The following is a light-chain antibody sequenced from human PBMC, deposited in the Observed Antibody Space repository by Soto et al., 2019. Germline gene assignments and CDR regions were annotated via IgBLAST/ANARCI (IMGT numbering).Light chain of an antibody. Sequence: EKVMTQSPATLSVSPGERATLSCRASQSVNRNLAWYQQRPGQAPRLLIYGASTRATGIPARFSGSGSGTEFTLTISSLQSEDFAVYYCQQYNDWPYTFGQGTKLAIK. V-gene: IGKV3-15*01. CDR3: QQYNDWPYT. J-gene: IGKJ2*01. CDR1: QSVNRN. CDR2: GAS.